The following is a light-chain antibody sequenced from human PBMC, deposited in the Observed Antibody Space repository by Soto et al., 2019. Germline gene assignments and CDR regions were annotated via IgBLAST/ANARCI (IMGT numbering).Light chain of an antibody. J-gene: IGKJ1*01. Sequence: AIQMTQSPSFLSASVGDRVTITCRASQGIRNALGWFQQRPGKAPKLLIYAASNLRSGVPSRFSGGGSGTDFTLTISSLQPEDFATYYCLQDYNYPWTFGQGTKVEIK. CDR1: QGIRNA. CDR3: LQDYNYPWT. CDR2: AAS. V-gene: IGKV1-6*02.